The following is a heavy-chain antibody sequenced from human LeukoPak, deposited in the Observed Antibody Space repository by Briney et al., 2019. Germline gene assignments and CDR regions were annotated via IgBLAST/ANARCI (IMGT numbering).Heavy chain of an antibody. CDR1: GFSFSTHS. J-gene: IGHJ3*02. CDR3: AGDGVGVLPGDAFDI. D-gene: IGHD1-26*01. CDR2: INLDGTDI. Sequence: GGSLRLSCAASGFSFSTHSMNWVRQAPGKGLEWFSFINLDGTDIHYGESVKGRFTISRDNAKNSLYLQMHTLRAEDTAVYYCAGDGVGVLPGDAFDIWSQGTMVTVSS. V-gene: IGHV3-21*05.